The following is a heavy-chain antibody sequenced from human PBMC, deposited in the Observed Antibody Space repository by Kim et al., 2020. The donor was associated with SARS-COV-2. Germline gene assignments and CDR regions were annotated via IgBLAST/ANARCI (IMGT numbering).Heavy chain of an antibody. CDR3: ARDRDDYGWGSYRYYLDY. CDR1: GFTFSSYW. Sequence: GGSLRLSCAASGFTFSSYWMNWVRQAPGKGLVWVSRINSDGSSTSYADSVKGRFTISRDNAKNTLYLQMNSLRAEDTAVYYCARDRDDYGWGSYRYYLDYWGQGTLVTVSS. CDR2: INSDGSST. J-gene: IGHJ4*02. V-gene: IGHV3-74*01. D-gene: IGHD3-16*02.